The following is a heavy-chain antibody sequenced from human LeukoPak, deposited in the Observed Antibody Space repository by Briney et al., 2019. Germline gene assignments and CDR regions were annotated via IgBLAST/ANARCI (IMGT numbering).Heavy chain of an antibody. J-gene: IGHJ5*02. CDR3: ARGQLGSHNWFDP. CDR1: GFTFSSYS. Sequence: GGSLRLSCAASGFTFSSYSMNWVRQAPGKGLEWVSSISSSSSYIYYADSVKGRFTISRDNAKNSLYLQMNSLRAEDTAVYYCARGQLGSHNWFDPWGQGTLVTVSS. CDR2: ISSSSSYI. D-gene: IGHD6-13*01. V-gene: IGHV3-21*01.